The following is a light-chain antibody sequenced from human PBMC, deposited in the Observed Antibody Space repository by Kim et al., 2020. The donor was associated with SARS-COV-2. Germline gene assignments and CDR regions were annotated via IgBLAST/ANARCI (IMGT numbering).Light chain of an antibody. CDR3: AAWDDSLSGLV. J-gene: IGLJ2*01. CDR2: SNT. CDR1: GSNIGANY. V-gene: IGLV1-47*02. Sequence: QSVLTQPPSASATPGQRVTISCSGSGSNIGANYVYWYQQLPGTAPKLLIFSNTQRPSGVPDRFSGSKSGTSASLAISGLRSEDEADYYCAAWDDSLSGLVFGGGTKVTVL.